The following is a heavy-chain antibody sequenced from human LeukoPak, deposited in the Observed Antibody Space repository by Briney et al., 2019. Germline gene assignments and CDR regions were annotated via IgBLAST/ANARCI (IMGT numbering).Heavy chain of an antibody. CDR3: AKDESIAVAGTGDY. Sequence: GGSLRLSCTASGFTFSSYAMTWVRQAPGKGLEWVSGISGSAGSTYYADSVKGRITISRDSSKNTLYLQMNSLRAEDTAVYYCAKDESIAVAGTGDYWGQGTLVTVSS. D-gene: IGHD6-19*01. CDR1: GFTFSSYA. CDR2: ISGSAGST. V-gene: IGHV3-23*01. J-gene: IGHJ4*02.